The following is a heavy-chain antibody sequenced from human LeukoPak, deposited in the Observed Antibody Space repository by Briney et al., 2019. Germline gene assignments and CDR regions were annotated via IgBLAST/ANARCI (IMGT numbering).Heavy chain of an antibody. CDR3: TTDGVGVEGATYDN. V-gene: IGHV3-15*01. J-gene: IGHJ4*02. Sequence: GGSLRLSCAASGFTFINAWMAWVRQAPGKGLEWVGRIKAKAHGGTIEYAAPVEGRFTISRDDSKNTLYLQMNSLKTEDTAVYYCTTDGVGVEGATYDNWGQGTLVSVSS. D-gene: IGHD1-26*01. CDR2: IKAKAHGGTI. CDR1: GFTFINAW.